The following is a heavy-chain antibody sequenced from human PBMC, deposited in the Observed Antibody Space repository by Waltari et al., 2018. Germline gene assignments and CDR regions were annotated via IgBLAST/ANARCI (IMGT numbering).Heavy chain of an antibody. CDR3: TRGGAPDANWFDP. Sequence: QAQLQESGPGLVKPSQTLSLTCTVSGGSMSSDTYWWTWIRQPAGKGLECVGRIYSRGTTNYNPSLESRVTISRDTSKNQFSLRLRSVTAADTAIYYCTRGGAPDANWFDPWGQGTLVTVSS. CDR1: GGSMSSDTYW. J-gene: IGHJ5*02. V-gene: IGHV4-61*02. CDR2: IYSRGTT. D-gene: IGHD2-2*01.